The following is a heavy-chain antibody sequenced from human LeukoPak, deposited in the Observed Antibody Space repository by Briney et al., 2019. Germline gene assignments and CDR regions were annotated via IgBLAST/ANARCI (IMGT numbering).Heavy chain of an antibody. CDR2: IHNSGRT. J-gene: IGHJ4*02. CDR3: ARHGTISSESYFDY. CDR1: GGSVCSNY. V-gene: IGHV4-59*08. D-gene: IGHD1-14*01. Sequence: SDTLSLTRSLPGGSVCSNYWSWILQSPGKAMKNMGYIHNSGRTNYNPSLKSRVTGFVDTSKNQVSLRLSSVTAADTAVYYCARHGTISSESYFDYWGQGALVTVSS.